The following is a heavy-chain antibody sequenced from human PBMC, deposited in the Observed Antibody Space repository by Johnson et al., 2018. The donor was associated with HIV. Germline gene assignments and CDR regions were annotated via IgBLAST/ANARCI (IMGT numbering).Heavy chain of an antibody. V-gene: IGHV3-23*04. CDR1: GSTFSNFW. D-gene: IGHD3-22*01. CDR3: AKDKGYYDSSGPKGI. Sequence: VQLVESGGGVVQPGRSLSLSCAASGSTFSNFWMNCVRQAPGKGLEWVSLISGSGDNTHYADSVKGRFTISRDNSKNTLYLQMNSLRAEDTAVYYCAKDKGYYDSSGPKGIWGQGTMVTVSS. J-gene: IGHJ3*02. CDR2: ISGSGDNT.